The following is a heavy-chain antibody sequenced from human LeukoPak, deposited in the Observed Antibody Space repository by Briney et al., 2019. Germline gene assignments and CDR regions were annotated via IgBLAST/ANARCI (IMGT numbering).Heavy chain of an antibody. CDR2: IYYSGST. D-gene: IGHD3-9*01. Sequence: ETLSLTCTVSGGSISSYYWSWIRQPPGKGLEWIGYIYYSGSTNYNPSLNTRVTISVDTSMNQFSLKLSSVTAADTAVYYCARGWRYDILTGYSKGAIDIRGQGTMVTVSS. J-gene: IGHJ3*02. V-gene: IGHV4-59*01. CDR1: GGSISSYY. CDR3: ARGWRYDILTGYSKGAIDI.